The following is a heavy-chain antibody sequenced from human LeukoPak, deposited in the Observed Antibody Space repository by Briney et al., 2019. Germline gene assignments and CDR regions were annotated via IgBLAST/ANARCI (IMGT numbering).Heavy chain of an antibody. V-gene: IGHV1-2*02. J-gene: IGHJ6*02. CDR2: MNPTTGGT. D-gene: IGHD2-2*01. Sequence: ASVKVSCKTSGYTFTSNYIHWLRQAPGQGLEWMGIMNPTTGGTNYAQKFQGRVTMTRDTSISTAYMELSRLRSDDTAVYYCAREKVRQSGMDVWGQGITVTVSS. CDR1: GYTFTSNY. CDR3: AREKVRQSGMDV.